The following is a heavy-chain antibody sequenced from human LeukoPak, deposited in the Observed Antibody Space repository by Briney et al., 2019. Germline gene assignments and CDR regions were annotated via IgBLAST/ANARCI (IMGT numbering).Heavy chain of an antibody. V-gene: IGHV3-30*03. Sequence: GGSLRLSCTASGFPINSYTMNWVRQAPGKGLEWVTVISADGRIQYYSDSVKGRFTISRDNSLNTLHLQMNNLRAGDTAVYYCAREFGHDRWYFDYWGQGALVTVSS. J-gene: IGHJ4*02. CDR2: ISADGRIQ. CDR3: AREFGHDRWYFDY. CDR1: GFPINSYT. D-gene: IGHD5-12*01.